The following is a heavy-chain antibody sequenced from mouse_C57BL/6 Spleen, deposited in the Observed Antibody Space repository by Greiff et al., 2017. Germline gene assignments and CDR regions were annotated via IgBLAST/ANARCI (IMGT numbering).Heavy chain of an antibody. CDR3: ARLVDSSDAMDY. Sequence: DVHLVESGGDLVKPGGSLKLSCAASGFTFSSYGLSWVRQTPDKRLAWVATISSGGSYTYYPASVKGRFTISRDNAKNTLYLQISSLKTEDTARYYCARLVDSSDAMDYWGQGTSVTVSS. D-gene: IGHD3-2*02. CDR2: ISSGGSYT. J-gene: IGHJ4*01. V-gene: IGHV5-6*01. CDR1: GFTFSSYG.